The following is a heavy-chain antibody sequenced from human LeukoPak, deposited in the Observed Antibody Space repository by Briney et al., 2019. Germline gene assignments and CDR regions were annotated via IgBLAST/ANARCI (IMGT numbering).Heavy chain of an antibody. V-gene: IGHV3-74*01. CDR2: INSDGSTT. J-gene: IGHJ5*02. Sequence: GGSLRLSCAASGFTFSSYWMHWVRQAPGKGLVWVSRINSDGSTTTYADSVKGRFTISRDNAKNTLYLQMNSLRAEDTAVYYCAKNWGDYGNWFDPWGXGTLVTVSS. CDR3: AKNWGDYGNWFDP. CDR1: GFTFSSYW. D-gene: IGHD4-17*01.